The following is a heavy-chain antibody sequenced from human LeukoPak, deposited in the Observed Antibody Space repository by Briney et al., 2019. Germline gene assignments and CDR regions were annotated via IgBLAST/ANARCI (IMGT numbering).Heavy chain of an antibody. CDR3: AREYRDIVATITYYYYYGMDV. Sequence: GASVNVSCKASGYTFTGYYMHWVRQAPGQGLEWRGWIDPNSGGTNYAQKFHGRVTMTRDTSISTAYMELSSLRSEDTAVYYCAREYRDIVATITYYYYYGMDVWGQGTTVTVSS. D-gene: IGHD5-12*01. CDR1: GYTFTGYY. CDR2: IDPNSGGT. J-gene: IGHJ6*02. V-gene: IGHV1-2*02.